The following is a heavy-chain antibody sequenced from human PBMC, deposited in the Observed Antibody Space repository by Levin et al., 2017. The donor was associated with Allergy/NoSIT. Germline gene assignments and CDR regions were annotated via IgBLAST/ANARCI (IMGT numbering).Heavy chain of an antibody. Sequence: GGSLRLSCPASGFLFRRSAMTWVRQAPGKGLEWVSGISGSGDVTYYADSVRGRFSISRDNSMHTVYLQMDSLRVEDTAVYFCAKTDSSPYYYYMDVWGRGTPVTVSS. CDR1: GFLFRRSA. D-gene: IGHD6-6*01. V-gene: IGHV3-23*01. CDR3: AKTDSSPYYYYMDV. J-gene: IGHJ6*03. CDR2: ISGSGDVT.